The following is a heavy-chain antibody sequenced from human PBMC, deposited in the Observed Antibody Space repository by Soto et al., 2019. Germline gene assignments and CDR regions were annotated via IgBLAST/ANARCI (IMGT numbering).Heavy chain of an antibody. CDR1: VFTVISNY. CDR3: ATFIVGATM. V-gene: IGHV3-53*01. J-gene: IGHJ4*02. D-gene: IGHD1-26*01. CDR2: IYSGGST. Sequence: PGWSLRLSCAFSVFTVISNYMSWVRQAPGKGLEWVSLIYSGGSTYYADSVKGRFTISRDNSKNTLYLQMNSPRAEDTAVYYCATFIVGATMWGPGTLVTVSS.